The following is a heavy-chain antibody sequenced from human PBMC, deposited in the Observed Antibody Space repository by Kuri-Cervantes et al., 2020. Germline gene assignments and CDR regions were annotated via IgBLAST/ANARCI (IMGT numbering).Heavy chain of an antibody. V-gene: IGHV3-21*01. CDR3: ASDKTTAFDY. CDR2: ISSSSSYI. D-gene: IGHD4-17*01. Sequence: GGSLSLSCAASGFTFSSYWMSWVRQAPGKGLEWVSSISSSSSYINYADSVKGRFTISRDNAKNSLYLQMNSLRAEDTAVYYCASDKTTAFDYWGQGTPVTVSS. J-gene: IGHJ4*02. CDR1: GFTFSSYW.